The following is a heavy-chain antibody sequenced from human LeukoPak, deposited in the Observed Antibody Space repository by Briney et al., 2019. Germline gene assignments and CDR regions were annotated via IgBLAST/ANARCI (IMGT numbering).Heavy chain of an antibody. CDR1: GGTFSSYA. Sequence: SVKVSCKASGGTFSSYAISWVRQAPGQGLEWMGRTIPILGIANYAQKFQGRVTITADKSTSTAYMELSSLRSEDTAVYYCARDPPIVATTPRPYYFDYWGQGTLVTVSS. CDR2: TIPILGIA. V-gene: IGHV1-69*04. J-gene: IGHJ4*02. CDR3: ARDPPIVATTPRPYYFDY. D-gene: IGHD5-12*01.